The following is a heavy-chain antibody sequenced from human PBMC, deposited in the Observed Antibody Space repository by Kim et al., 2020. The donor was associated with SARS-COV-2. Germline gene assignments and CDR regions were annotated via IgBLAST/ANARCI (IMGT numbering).Heavy chain of an antibody. D-gene: IGHD2-21*02. CDR3: AREADCGGDCYSRFDY. V-gene: IGHV4-61*01. Sequence: SETLSLTCTVSGGSVSSGSYYWSWIRQPPGKGLEWIGYVYYSGSTKYNPSLKSRVTISVDTSKNQFSLKLSSVTAADTAVYYCAREADCGGDCYSRFDYCGQGTLVTVSS. CDR2: VYYSGST. J-gene: IGHJ4*02. CDR1: GGSVSSGSYY.